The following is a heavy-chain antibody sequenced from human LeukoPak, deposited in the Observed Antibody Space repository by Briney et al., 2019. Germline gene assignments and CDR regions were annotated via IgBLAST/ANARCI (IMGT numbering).Heavy chain of an antibody. Sequence: GASVKVSCKASGYTYTSYYMHWVRQAPGQGLEWMGIINPSGGSTRYAQKFQGRVTMTRDTSTSTVYMELSSLRSEDTALYYCARDGADIVVVTAILDYWGQGTLVTVSS. CDR3: ARDGADIVVVTAILDY. V-gene: IGHV1-46*01. D-gene: IGHD2-21*02. CDR1: GYTYTSYY. CDR2: INPSGGST. J-gene: IGHJ4*02.